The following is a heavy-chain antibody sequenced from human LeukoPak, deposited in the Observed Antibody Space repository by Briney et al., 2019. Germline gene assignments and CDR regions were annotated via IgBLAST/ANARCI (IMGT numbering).Heavy chain of an antibody. Sequence: ASVKVSCKASGYTFTSYDTNWVRQATGQGLEWMGWMNPNSGNTGYAQKFQGRVTMTRNTSISTAYMELSSLRSEDTAVYYCARIPYDSSGYYSFDYWGQGTLVTVSS. J-gene: IGHJ4*02. CDR1: GYTFTSYD. D-gene: IGHD3-22*01. V-gene: IGHV1-8*01. CDR2: MNPNSGNT. CDR3: ARIPYDSSGYYSFDY.